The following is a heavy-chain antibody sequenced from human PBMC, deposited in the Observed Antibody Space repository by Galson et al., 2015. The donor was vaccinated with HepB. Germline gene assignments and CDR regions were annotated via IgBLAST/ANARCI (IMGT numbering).Heavy chain of an antibody. CDR1: GFTFSSYD. J-gene: IGHJ1*01. CDR3: AKDSSGYCSGTSCPYGARDFQH. D-gene: IGHD2-2*01. V-gene: IGHV3-30*18. CDR2: ISYDGSNK. Sequence: SLRLSCAAPGFTFSSYDMHWVRQAPGEGLEWVAVISYDGSNKYYADSVKGRFTISRDNSKNTLYLQMNSLRAEDTAVYYCAKDSSGYCSGTSCPYGARDFQHWGQGTLVTVSS.